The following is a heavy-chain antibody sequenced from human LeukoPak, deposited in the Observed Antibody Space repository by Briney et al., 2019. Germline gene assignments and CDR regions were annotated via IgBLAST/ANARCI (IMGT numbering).Heavy chain of an antibody. J-gene: IGHJ4*02. V-gene: IGHV4-34*01. CDR1: GGSFSNYY. CDR3: ARGLEDRISIFGVVKFYYFDF. D-gene: IGHD3-3*01. Sequence: LSLTCAVYGGSFSNYYWTWIRQPPGKGLEWIGEIDHSGSSHYNPSLKSRVTISVETSKNQFSLKLSSVTAADTAVYYCARGLEDRISIFGVVKFYYFDFWGQGTLVTVSS. CDR2: IDHSGSS.